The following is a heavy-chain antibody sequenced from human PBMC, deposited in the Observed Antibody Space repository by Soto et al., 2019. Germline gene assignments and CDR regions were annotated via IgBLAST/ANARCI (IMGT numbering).Heavy chain of an antibody. D-gene: IGHD5-18*01. CDR2: TYYRSKWYN. CDR1: GDSVSSNSAA. Sequence: PSQTLSLTCATSGDSVSSNSAAWNWIRQSPSRGLEWLGRTYYRSKWYNDYAVSVKSRITINPDTSKNQFSLQLNSVTPEDTAVYYCARDQAVGTAMVEHYYYGMDVWGQGTTVTVSS. V-gene: IGHV6-1*01. CDR3: ARDQAVGTAMVEHYYYGMDV. J-gene: IGHJ6*02.